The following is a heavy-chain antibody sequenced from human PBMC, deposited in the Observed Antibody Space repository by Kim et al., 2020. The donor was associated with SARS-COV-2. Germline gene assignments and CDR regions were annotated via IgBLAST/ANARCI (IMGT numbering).Heavy chain of an antibody. V-gene: IGHV3-23*01. J-gene: IGHJ1*01. Sequence: SVKGRFTISRDNSKNTLYLQMNSLRAEDTAVYYCAKDISSSWHYAEYFQHWGQGTLVTVSS. D-gene: IGHD6-13*01. CDR3: AKDISSSWHYAEYFQH.